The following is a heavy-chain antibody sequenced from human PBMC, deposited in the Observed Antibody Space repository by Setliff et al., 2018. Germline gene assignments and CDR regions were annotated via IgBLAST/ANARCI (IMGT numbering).Heavy chain of an antibody. Sequence: SETLSLTCTVSGGSFSTHYWNWIRQTPGKGPEWIGYIYYSGSTYYNPSLKSRVTISLDTSKSQFFLKLDAVTAADTAVYYCARMSGFMYMDVWGKGTPVTVSS. CDR2: IYYSGST. J-gene: IGHJ6*03. V-gene: IGHV4-59*08. CDR1: GGSFSTHY. CDR3: ARMSGFMYMDV. D-gene: IGHD3-16*01.